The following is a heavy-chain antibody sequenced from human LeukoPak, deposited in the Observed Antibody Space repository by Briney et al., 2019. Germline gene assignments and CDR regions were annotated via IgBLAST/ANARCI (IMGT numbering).Heavy chain of an antibody. CDR2: TYYRSKWYN. CDR1: GDSVSSNSAA. J-gene: IGHJ3*02. Sequence: SQTLSLTCAISGDSVSSNSAAWNWIRQSPSRGLEWLGRTYYRSKWYNDYAVSVKSRITINPDTSKNQFSLKLSSVTAADTAVYYCARHVTIQGRDAFDIWGQGTMVTVSS. V-gene: IGHV6-1*01. CDR3: ARHVTIQGRDAFDI. D-gene: IGHD1-14*01.